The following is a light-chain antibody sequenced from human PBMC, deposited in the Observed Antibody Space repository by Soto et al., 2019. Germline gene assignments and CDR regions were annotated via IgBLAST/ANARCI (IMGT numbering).Light chain of an antibody. J-gene: IGKJ4*01. CDR1: QGISTY. CDR3: QQLNAYPLT. V-gene: IGKV1-9*01. CDR2: AAS. Sequence: DIQLTQSPSLLSASVGDRVTITCRASQGISTYLAWYQQTSGKAPKLLISAASTLQRGVPSRFGGSGSGTQFTLTISSLQPEDFATYYCQQLNAYPLTFGGGTRVEIK.